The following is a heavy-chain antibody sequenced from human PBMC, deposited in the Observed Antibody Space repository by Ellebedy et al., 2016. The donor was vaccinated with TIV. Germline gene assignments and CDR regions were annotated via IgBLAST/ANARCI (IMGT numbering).Heavy chain of an antibody. V-gene: IGHV3-23*01. CDR2: ISGSGGST. CDR3: ASSPSGSYALQFDY. J-gene: IGHJ4*02. CDR1: GFTFSSYA. Sequence: PGGSLRLSCAASGFTFSSYAMSWVRQAPGKGLEWVSAISGSGGSTYYADAVKGRLTISRDNSKNTLYLQMNSLRAEDTAVYYCASSPSGSYALQFDYWGQGTLVTVSS. D-gene: IGHD1-26*01.